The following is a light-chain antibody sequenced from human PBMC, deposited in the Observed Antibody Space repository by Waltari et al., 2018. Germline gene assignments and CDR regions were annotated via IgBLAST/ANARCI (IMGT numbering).Light chain of an antibody. V-gene: IGLV2-11*01. CDR3: CSYAGSYTFV. CDR1: SRDVGNSNF. CDR2: DVV. Sequence: QSALTQPRSVSGSPGPSVTISCSGTSRDVGNSNFVSWYQQHPGNAPKLLIYDVVKRPSGVPDRFSGSKSGNTASLTISGLQTEDEADYYCCSYAGSYTFVFGGGTQLTVL. J-gene: IGLJ7*01.